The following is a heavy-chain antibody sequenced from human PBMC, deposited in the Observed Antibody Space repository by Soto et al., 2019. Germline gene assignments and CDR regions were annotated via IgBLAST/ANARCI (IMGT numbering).Heavy chain of an antibody. CDR3: ARYSGYGPQIDY. CDR1: GDTISTGGYT. D-gene: IGHD5-12*01. CDR2: TYYSGSP. V-gene: IGHV4-30-2*03. Sequence: PSETLSLTCDASGDTISTGGYTWAWIRQAPGKALEWIGHTYYSGSPYYNPSLKSRVIISVDTSKNQFSLKLSSVTAADTAVYYCARYSGYGPQIDYWGQGTLVTVSS. J-gene: IGHJ4*02.